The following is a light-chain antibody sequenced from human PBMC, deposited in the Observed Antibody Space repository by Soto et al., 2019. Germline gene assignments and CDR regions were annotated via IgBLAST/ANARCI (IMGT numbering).Light chain of an antibody. CDR1: QSVSGN. Sequence: EIVMTQSPATLSLSPGERATLSCRASQSVSGNLAWYQQKPGQAPRLLISGASTRATGIPARFSGSGSGTEFTLTISSLQSEDFATYYCQQYNSYVYTFGHGTKLEIK. CDR2: GAS. V-gene: IGKV3-15*01. J-gene: IGKJ2*01. CDR3: QQYNSYVYT.